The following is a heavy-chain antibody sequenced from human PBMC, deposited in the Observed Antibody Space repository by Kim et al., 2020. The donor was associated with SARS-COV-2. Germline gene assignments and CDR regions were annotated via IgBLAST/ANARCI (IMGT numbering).Heavy chain of an antibody. CDR3: ARHSHGSGSLDPPFDY. Sequence: GGSLRLSCAASGFTVSNNYMSWVRQAPGKGLEWVSIIYGGGSTHYADSVKGRFTISRDNSKNTLYLQMQSLTVADTAVFYCARHSHGSGSLDPPFDYWG. CDR1: GFTVSNNY. CDR2: IYGGGST. D-gene: IGHD3-10*01. J-gene: IGHJ4*01. V-gene: IGHV3-53*01.